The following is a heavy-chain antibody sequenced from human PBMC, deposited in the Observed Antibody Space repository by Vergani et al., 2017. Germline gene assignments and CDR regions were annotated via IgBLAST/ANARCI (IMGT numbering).Heavy chain of an antibody. J-gene: IGHJ3*02. CDR3: ARHTPSSTTVTSHDAFDI. D-gene: IGHD4-17*01. V-gene: IGHV4-59*01. Sequence: QVQLQESGPGLVKPSETLSLTCTVSGGSISSYYWSWIRQPPGKGLEWIGYIYYSGSTNYNPSLKSRVTISVDTSKNQFSLKLSSVTAADTAVYYCARHTPSSTTVTSHDAFDIWGQGTMVTVSS. CDR1: GGSISSYY. CDR2: IYYSGST.